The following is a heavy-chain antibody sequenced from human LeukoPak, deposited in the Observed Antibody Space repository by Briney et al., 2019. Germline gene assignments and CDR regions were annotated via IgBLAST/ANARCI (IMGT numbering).Heavy chain of an antibody. V-gene: IGHV1-2*02. CDR3: ARGGQGLRGGQFDP. CDR2: INPNSGGT. CDR1: GGTFSSYA. D-gene: IGHD6-25*01. J-gene: IGHJ5*02. Sequence: ASVKVSCKASGGTFSSYAISWVRQAPGQGLEWMGWINPNSGGTNYAQKFQGRVTMTRDTSISTAYMELSRLRFDDTAVYYCARGGQGLRGGQFDPWGQGTLVTVSS.